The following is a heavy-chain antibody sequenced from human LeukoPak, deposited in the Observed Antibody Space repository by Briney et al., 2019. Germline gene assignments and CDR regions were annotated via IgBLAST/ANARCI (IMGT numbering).Heavy chain of an antibody. CDR2: INPNSGGT. J-gene: IGHJ6*03. Sequence: ASVKVSCKDSGYSFTGYYLHWVRQAPGQGLEWMGWINPNSGGTNYAQKFQGRVTMTRDTSISTAYMELSRLRSDDTAVYYCARDYSGYNWNSRSYYYYYMDVWGKGTTVTVSS. V-gene: IGHV1-2*02. D-gene: IGHD1-7*01. CDR1: GYSFTGYY. CDR3: ARDYSGYNWNSRSYYYYYMDV.